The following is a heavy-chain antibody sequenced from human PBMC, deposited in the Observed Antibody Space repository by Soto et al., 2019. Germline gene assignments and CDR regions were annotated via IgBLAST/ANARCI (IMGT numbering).Heavy chain of an antibody. CDR3: ARVAGDYLRLFAY. D-gene: IGHD4-17*01. CDR1: GGSISSYY. Sequence: PSETLSLTCTVSGGSISSYYWSWIRQPPGKGLEWIGYINYSGSTNYNPSLKSRVTISVDTSKNQFSLNLSSVTAADTAVYYCARVAGDYLRLFAYWGQGTLVTVSS. V-gene: IGHV4-59*12. CDR2: INYSGST. J-gene: IGHJ4*02.